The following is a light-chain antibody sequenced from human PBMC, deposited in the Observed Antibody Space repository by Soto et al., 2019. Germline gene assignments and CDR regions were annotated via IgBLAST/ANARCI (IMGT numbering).Light chain of an antibody. J-gene: IGKJ1*01. CDR2: DAS. CDR1: QSISSS. CDR3: QHRSEWPRT. Sequence: EIVLPQSPATLSLSPGERATLSCRASQSISSSLAWYQQKPGQAPRLLIYDASSRTTGFPARFSGSGSGTDFTLTIGSLEPEDFAVYYGQHRSEWPRTCGQWTKVESK. V-gene: IGKV3-11*01.